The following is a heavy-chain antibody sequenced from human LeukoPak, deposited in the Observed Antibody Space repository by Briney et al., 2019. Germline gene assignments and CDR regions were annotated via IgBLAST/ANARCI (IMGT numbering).Heavy chain of an antibody. D-gene: IGHD6-13*01. V-gene: IGHV3-9*01. CDR3: AKDISDSSSWSANASDI. CDR1: GFTFDDYA. J-gene: IGHJ3*02. Sequence: GGSLRLSCAASGFTFDDYAMHWVRQAPGKGLEWVSGISWNSGSIGYADSVKGRFTISRDNAKNSLYLQMNSLRAEDTALYYCAKDISDSSSWSANASDIWGQGTMVTVSS. CDR2: ISWNSGSI.